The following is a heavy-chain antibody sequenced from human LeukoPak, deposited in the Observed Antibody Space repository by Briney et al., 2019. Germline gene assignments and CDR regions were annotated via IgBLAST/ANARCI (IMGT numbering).Heavy chain of an antibody. CDR2: IKEDAGEI. Sequence: GGSLRLSCAASGFTFSRYWMSWVRQVPGKGLEWVANIKEDAGEIYYVDSVKGRFTISRENAKNSLYLQMNSLRVGDTAVYYCARGRASTSWYVDYWGQGTLVTVSS. V-gene: IGHV3-7*01. CDR1: GFTFSRYW. D-gene: IGHD6-6*01. J-gene: IGHJ4*02. CDR3: ARGRASTSWYVDY.